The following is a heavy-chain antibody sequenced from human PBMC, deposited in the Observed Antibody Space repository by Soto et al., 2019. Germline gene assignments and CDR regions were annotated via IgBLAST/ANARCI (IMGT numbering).Heavy chain of an antibody. Sequence: SETLSLTCTVSGASISSYFWTWIRQPAGKGLDWIGRISTSGTTNYNPSLKNRVTMSVDTSKNHFSLNLSSVTAADTAVYYCAREAGPDRWFDPWGQGTLVTVSS. V-gene: IGHV4-4*07. J-gene: IGHJ5*02. D-gene: IGHD6-19*01. CDR3: AREAGPDRWFDP. CDR1: GASISSYF. CDR2: ISTSGTT.